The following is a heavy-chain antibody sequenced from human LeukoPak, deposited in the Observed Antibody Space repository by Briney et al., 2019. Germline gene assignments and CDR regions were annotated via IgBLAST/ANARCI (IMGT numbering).Heavy chain of an antibody. CDR1: GFTFSSYA. CDR3: AKDLPYSGRLFDY. D-gene: IGHD1-26*01. J-gene: IGHJ4*02. CDR2: ISGTGGST. Sequence: GGSLRLSCAASGFTFSSYAMSWVRQAPGKGLEWVSTISGTGGSTYYADSVKGQFTISRDNSKNTLYLQMNSLRAEDTAVYYCAKDLPYSGRLFDYWGQGTLVTVSS. V-gene: IGHV3-23*01.